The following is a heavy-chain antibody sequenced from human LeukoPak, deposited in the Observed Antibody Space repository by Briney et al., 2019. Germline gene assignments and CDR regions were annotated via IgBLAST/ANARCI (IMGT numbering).Heavy chain of an antibody. J-gene: IGHJ4*02. CDR1: GGSISSYY. V-gene: IGHV4-59*01. CDR2: IYYSGST. CDR3: ARTVAGTEDY. Sequence: PSETLCLTCTVSGGSISSYYWSWIRQPPGKGLEWIGYIYYSGSTNYNPSLKSRVTISVDTSKNQFSLKLSSVTAADTAVYYCARTVAGTEDYWGQGTLVTVSS. D-gene: IGHD6-19*01.